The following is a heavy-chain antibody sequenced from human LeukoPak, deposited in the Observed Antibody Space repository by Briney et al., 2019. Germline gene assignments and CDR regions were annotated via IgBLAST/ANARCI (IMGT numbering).Heavy chain of an antibody. CDR3: AKDLLYDSSGYVYYYYYYGMDV. J-gene: IGHJ6*02. Sequence: GGSLRLSCAASGFTVSSNYMSWVRQAPGKGLEWVSVIYSGGSTYYADSVKGRFTISGDNSKNTLYLQMNSLRAEDTAVYYCAKDLLYDSSGYVYYYYYYGMDVWGQGTTVTVSS. CDR1: GFTVSSNY. CDR2: IYSGGST. D-gene: IGHD3-22*01. V-gene: IGHV3-53*05.